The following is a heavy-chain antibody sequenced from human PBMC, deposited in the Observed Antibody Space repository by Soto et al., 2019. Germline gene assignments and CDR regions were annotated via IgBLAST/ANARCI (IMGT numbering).Heavy chain of an antibody. Sequence: XSVKGSCKASGYSFTSFPINWVRQAPGQRLEWMGWINGGNGNTQYSQEFQGRVIISRDTSASTAYMELSSLSSEDTAVYYCARQSSITFDYWGLGTLVTVS. D-gene: IGHD1-20*01. CDR3: ARQSSITFDY. CDR2: INGGNGNT. CDR1: GYSFTSFP. J-gene: IGHJ4*02. V-gene: IGHV1-3*01.